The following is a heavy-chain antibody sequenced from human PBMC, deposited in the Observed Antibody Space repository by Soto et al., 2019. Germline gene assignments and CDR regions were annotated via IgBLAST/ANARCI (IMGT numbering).Heavy chain of an antibody. D-gene: IGHD6-19*01. V-gene: IGHV4-59*08. CDR1: GGSISSYY. CDR3: ARQVGGWAPWYFDY. CDR2: IYYSGST. Sequence: ETLSLTCXVSGGSISSYYWSWIRQPPGKGLEWIGYIYYSGSTNYNPSLKSRVTISVDTSKNQFSLKLSSVTAADTAVYYCARQVGGWAPWYFDYWGQGTLVTVSS. J-gene: IGHJ4*02.